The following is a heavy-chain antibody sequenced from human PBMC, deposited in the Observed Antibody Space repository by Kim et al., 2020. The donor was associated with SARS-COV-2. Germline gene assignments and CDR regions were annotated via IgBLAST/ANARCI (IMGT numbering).Heavy chain of an antibody. CDR2: IRGNVDTT. Sequence: GGSLRLSCAASGFIFSSYAMNWVRQAPGKGLEWVSVIRGNVDTTFYADSVKGRFTTSRDNSKNTLYLQMNNLRAEDTAVYYCAKGNWPYYFEYWGQGTLVTVSS. D-gene: IGHD1-1*01. J-gene: IGHJ4*02. V-gene: IGHV3-23*01. CDR1: GFIFSSYA. CDR3: AKGNWPYYFEY.